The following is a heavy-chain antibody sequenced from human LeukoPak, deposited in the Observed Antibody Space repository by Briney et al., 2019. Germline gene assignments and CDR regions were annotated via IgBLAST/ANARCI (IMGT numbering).Heavy chain of an antibody. D-gene: IGHD3-10*01. CDR3: ARDRHDIMVH. CDR2: ISYDGSNK. Sequence: GRSLRLSCAASGFTFSSYAMHWVRQAPGKGLEWVAVISYDGSNKYYADSVKGRFTISRDNSKNTLYLQMNSLRAEDTAVYYCARDRHDIMVHWGQGTLVTVSS. CDR1: GFTFSSYA. J-gene: IGHJ4*02. V-gene: IGHV3-30*04.